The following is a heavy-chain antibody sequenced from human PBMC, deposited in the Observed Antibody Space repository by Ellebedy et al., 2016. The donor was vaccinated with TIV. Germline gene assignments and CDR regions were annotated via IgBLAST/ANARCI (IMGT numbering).Heavy chain of an antibody. D-gene: IGHD2-21*02. CDR1: GFTFATYN. J-gene: IGHJ6*02. CDR3: ARGWDFVVVTAKNGMDV. Sequence: GESLKISXAASGFTFATYNMNWVRQAPGKGLEWVSSITSSSSYIFYADSVKGRFTISRDNAKNSLYLQMNSLRAEDTAVYYCARGWDFVVVTAKNGMDVWGQGTTVTVS. V-gene: IGHV3-21*01. CDR2: ITSSSSYI.